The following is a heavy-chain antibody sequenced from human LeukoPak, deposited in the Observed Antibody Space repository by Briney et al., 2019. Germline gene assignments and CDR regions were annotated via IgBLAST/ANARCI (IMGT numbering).Heavy chain of an antibody. CDR2: INPSVGST. J-gene: IGHJ4*02. CDR3: ARDGHSSGWYGRSDFDY. CDR1: GYTFTIYY. D-gene: IGHD6-19*01. V-gene: IGHV1-46*04. Sequence: ASVKVSCKASGYTFTIYYMHWVRQAPGQGLEWMGIINPSVGSTSYAQRLQGRVTMTRDTATSTVYMELSSLRSEDTAVYYCARDGHSSGWYGRSDFDYWGQGTLVTVSS.